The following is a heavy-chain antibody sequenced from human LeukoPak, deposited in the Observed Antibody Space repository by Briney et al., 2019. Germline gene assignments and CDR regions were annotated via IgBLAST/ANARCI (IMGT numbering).Heavy chain of an antibody. CDR2: ISYDGSNK. CDR3: ARDPCSGGSCYRNFDY. J-gene: IGHJ4*02. V-gene: IGHV3-30-3*01. D-gene: IGHD2-15*01. Sequence: GRSLRLSCAASGFTFSSYAMHWVRQAPGKGLEWVAVISYDGSNKYYAGSVKGRFTIARDNSKNTLYLQMNSLRAEDTAVYHCARDPCSGGSCYRNFDYWGQGTLVTVSS. CDR1: GFTFSSYA.